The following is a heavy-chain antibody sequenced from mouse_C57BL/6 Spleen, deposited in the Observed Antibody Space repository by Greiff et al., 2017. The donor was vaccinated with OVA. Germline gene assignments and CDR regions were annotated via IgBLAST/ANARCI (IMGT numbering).Heavy chain of an antibody. Sequence: HLVESGPELVKPGASVKISCKASGYSFTDYNMNWVKQSNGKSLEWIGVINPNYGTTSYNQKFKGKATLTVDQSSSTAYMQLNSLTSEDSAVYYCARGVDDGFPYWYFDVWGTGTTVTVSS. D-gene: IGHD2-3*01. CDR1: GYSFTDYN. CDR2: INPNYGTT. J-gene: IGHJ1*03. V-gene: IGHV1-39*01. CDR3: ARGVDDGFPYWYFDV.